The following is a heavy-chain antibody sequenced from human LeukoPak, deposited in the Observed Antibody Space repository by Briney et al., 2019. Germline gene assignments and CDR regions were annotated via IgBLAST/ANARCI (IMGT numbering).Heavy chain of an antibody. J-gene: IGHJ6*03. CDR3: ARGGDYYGSGSPMARFYYYYYYMDV. CDR2: MNPNSGNT. CDR1: GYTFTSYD. V-gene: IGHV1-8*03. Sequence: ASVKVSCKASGYTFTSYDINWVRQATGQGLEWMGWMNPNSGNTGYAQKFQGRVTITRNTSISTAYMELSSLRSEDTAVYYCARGGDYYGSGSPMARFYYYYYYMDVRGKGTTVTVSS. D-gene: IGHD3-10*01.